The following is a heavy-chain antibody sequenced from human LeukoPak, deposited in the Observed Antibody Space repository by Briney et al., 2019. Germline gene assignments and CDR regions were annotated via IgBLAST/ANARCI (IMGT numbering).Heavy chain of an antibody. CDR1: GGSLSNYY. D-gene: IGHD2-2*01. J-gene: IGHJ6*03. CDR3: ASMGVPAALYYYYYMDV. Sequence: SETLSLTCAVYGGSLSNYYWSWIRQPPGKGLEWIGRIYTSGSTNYNPSHKSRVTISVDTSKNQFSLKLSSVTAADTAVYYCASMGVPAALYYYYYMDVWGKGTTVTVSS. V-gene: IGHV4-59*10. CDR2: IYTSGST.